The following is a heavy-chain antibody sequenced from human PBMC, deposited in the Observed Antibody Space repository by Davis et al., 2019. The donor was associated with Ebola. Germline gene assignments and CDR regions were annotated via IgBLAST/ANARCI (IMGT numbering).Heavy chain of an antibody. D-gene: IGHD3-3*01. CDR1: GFTFDRYG. CDR3: ARSGLSFGVVKYHYGMDA. Sequence: GESLKISCGASGFTFDRYGMHWVRQAPGKGLEWVANIKQDGSEKYYVDSVKGRFTISRDNAKNSLYLQMNSLRAEDTAVYYCARSGLSFGVVKYHYGMDAWGKGTTVTVSS. J-gene: IGHJ6*04. V-gene: IGHV3-7*03. CDR2: IKQDGSEK.